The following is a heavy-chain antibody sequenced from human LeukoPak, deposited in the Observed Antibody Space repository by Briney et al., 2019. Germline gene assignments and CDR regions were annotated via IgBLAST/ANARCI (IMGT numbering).Heavy chain of an antibody. CDR1: GGSISSYY. CDR2: IYYSGST. Sequence: SETLSLTCTVSGGSISSYYWSWIRQPPGKGLEWIGYIYYSGSTNYNPSLKSRVTISVDTSKNQFSLKLSSVTAADTAVYYYARAEASGWYDYWGQGTLVTVSS. D-gene: IGHD6-19*01. CDR3: ARAEASGWYDY. J-gene: IGHJ4*02. V-gene: IGHV4-59*01.